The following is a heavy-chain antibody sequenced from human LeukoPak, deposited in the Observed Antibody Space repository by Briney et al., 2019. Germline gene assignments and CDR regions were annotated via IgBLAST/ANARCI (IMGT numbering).Heavy chain of an antibody. CDR1: GGSISSSSYY. V-gene: IGHV4-39*01. CDR3: ARQKWITMVRGVINWFDP. Sequence: PSETLSLTCTVSGGSISSSSYYWAWIRQPPGKGLGWIGRINYSGNTYYNPSLKSRVTISVDTSKSQFFLKLSSVTAADTAVYYCARQKWITMVRGVINWFDPWGQGTLVTVSS. J-gene: IGHJ5*02. CDR2: INYSGNT. D-gene: IGHD3-10*01.